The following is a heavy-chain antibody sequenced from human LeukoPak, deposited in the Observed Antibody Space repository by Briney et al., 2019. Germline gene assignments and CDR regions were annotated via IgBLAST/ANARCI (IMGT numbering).Heavy chain of an antibody. Sequence: GGSLRLSFEASGITFSKYSIGLGRPAPGRGVGGGSVISESGDVTHYADAMKGRFTISRDNAKNTLNLQMNSLRAEDTAIYYCARDSSHYLGSSDYWGQGTLVTVSS. CDR1: GITFSKYS. CDR2: ISESGDVT. D-gene: IGHD6-6*01. V-gene: IGHV3-23*01. CDR3: ARDSSHYLGSSDY. J-gene: IGHJ4*02.